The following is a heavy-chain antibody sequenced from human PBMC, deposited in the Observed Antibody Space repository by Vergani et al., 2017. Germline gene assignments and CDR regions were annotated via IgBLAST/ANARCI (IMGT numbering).Heavy chain of an antibody. D-gene: IGHD4-17*01. CDR2: INYSGST. J-gene: IGHJ4*02. CDR1: GGSISSYY. V-gene: IGHV4-59*12. Sequence: QVQLQESGPGLVKPSETLSLTCTVSGGSISSYYWSWIRQPPGKGLEWIGYINYSGSTNYNPSLKSRVTISVDTSKNQFSLKLSSVTAADTAVYYCAGGDYGDYETLDYWGQGTLVTVSS. CDR3: AGGDYGDYETLDY.